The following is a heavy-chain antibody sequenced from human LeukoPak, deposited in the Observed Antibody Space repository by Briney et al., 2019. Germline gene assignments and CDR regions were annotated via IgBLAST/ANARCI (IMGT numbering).Heavy chain of an antibody. D-gene: IGHD5-24*01. Sequence: RTSETLSLTCTVSGASVSSYYWIWIRQPAGRGLEWIGRIDASGSTNYNPSLKSRVTMSVDSSKNQFSLKVSSATAADTAVYYCARKDGDIWGQGTMVTVSS. J-gene: IGHJ3*02. V-gene: IGHV4-4*07. CDR3: ARKDGDI. CDR1: GASVSSYY. CDR2: IDASGST.